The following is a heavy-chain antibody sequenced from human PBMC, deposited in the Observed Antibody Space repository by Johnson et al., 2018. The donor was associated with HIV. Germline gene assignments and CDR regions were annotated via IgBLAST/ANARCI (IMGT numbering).Heavy chain of an antibody. Sequence: VQLVESGGGVVRPGGSLRLSCAASGFTFDDYGMSWVRQAPGKGLEWVSGINWNGGNTGYADSVKGRFTISRDNAKKSLNLQMNRLRAEDTAVYYCARSHRDGNMVATIRPFDIWGQGTMVTVSS. D-gene: IGHD5-12*01. CDR3: ARSHRDGNMVATIRPFDI. V-gene: IGHV3-20*04. J-gene: IGHJ3*02. CDR2: INWNGGNT. CDR1: GFTFDDYG.